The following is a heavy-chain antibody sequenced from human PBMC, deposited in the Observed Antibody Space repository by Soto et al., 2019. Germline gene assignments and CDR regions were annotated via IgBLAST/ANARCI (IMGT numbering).Heavy chain of an antibody. J-gene: IGHJ4*02. Sequence: ASVKVSCKTSGYTFTNYVVDWVRQAPRQGLEWMGWINSGNGNTKYSEKFQGRVTITRDTSASTAYMELNSLTSEDTAVYYCARGLTIFGVVIGYWGQGTLVTVSS. D-gene: IGHD3-3*01. CDR3: ARGLTIFGVVIGY. CDR2: INSGNGNT. CDR1: GYTFTNYV. V-gene: IGHV1-3*01.